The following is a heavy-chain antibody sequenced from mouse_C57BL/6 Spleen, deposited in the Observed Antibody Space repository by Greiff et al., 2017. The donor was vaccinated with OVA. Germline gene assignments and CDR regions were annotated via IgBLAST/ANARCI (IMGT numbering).Heavy chain of an antibody. CDR3: ARDGSSYYFDY. Sequence: QVQLHQPGAELVKPGASVKLSCKASGYTFTSYWMHWVKQRPGQGLEWIGMIHPNSGSTNYNEKFKSKATLTVDKSSSTAYMQLSSLTSEDSAVYYCARDGSSYYFDYWGQGTTLTVSS. CDR1: GYTFTSYW. CDR2: IHPNSGST. J-gene: IGHJ2*01. V-gene: IGHV1-64*01. D-gene: IGHD1-1*01.